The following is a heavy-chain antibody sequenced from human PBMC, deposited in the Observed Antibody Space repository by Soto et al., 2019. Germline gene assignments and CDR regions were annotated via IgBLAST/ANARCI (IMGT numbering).Heavy chain of an antibody. CDR1: GFTFSGYW. CDR2: INSDGSTI. J-gene: IGHJ2*01. CDR3: AREGTGNWYFDL. Sequence: EVQLVEAGGGLVQPGGSLRLSCEVSGFTFSGYWMHWVRQARGKGLVWVSRINSDGSTITYADAVEGRFTISRDNAKNTLYLQMNSLRAEDTAVYYCAREGTGNWYFDLWGRGTLVTVSS. D-gene: IGHD1-1*01. V-gene: IGHV3-74*01.